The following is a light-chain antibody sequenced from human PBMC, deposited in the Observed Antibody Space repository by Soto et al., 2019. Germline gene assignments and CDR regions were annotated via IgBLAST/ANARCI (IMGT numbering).Light chain of an antibody. V-gene: IGKV1-39*01. CDR2: AAS. Sequence: EMQMTKSTYSLSASVGDRVTITCRASQSISSYLNWYKQKPGKAPKLLIYAASSLQSGVPSRFSGSGSGTDFTLTICSLQPEDFATYYCQQSYSTPLTFGGGTKVDIK. CDR1: QSISSY. J-gene: IGKJ4*01. CDR3: QQSYSTPLT.